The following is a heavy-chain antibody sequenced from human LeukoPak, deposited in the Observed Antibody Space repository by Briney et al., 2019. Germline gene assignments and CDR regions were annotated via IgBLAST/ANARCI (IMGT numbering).Heavy chain of an antibody. CDR3: ARHVNRGGSLYYFDY. CDR1: GGSISSSSYY. J-gene: IGHJ4*02. CDR2: IYCSGST. V-gene: IGHV4-39*01. D-gene: IGHD3-10*01. Sequence: PSETLSLTCTVSGGSISSSSYYRGWIRQPPGKGLEWIGSIYCSGSTYYNPSLKSRVTISVDTSKNQFSLKLSSVTAADTAVYYSARHVNRGGSLYYFDYWGQGTLVTVSS.